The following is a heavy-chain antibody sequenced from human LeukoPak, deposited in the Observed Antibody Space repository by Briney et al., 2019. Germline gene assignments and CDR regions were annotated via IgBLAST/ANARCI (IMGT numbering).Heavy chain of an antibody. V-gene: IGHV4-4*02. J-gene: IGHJ4*02. CDR1: DDAISSPFW. CDR2: VYHTGST. D-gene: IGHD3-22*01. Sequence: SETLSLTCAVSDDAISSPFWWSWVRQPPGKGLEGMGEVYHTGSTNYNRSLKSRFTISVDNSKTQFSLKLTSLTAADTAVYFCSKRSYRDTHGYYYRRIDSWGEGALVIVSS. CDR3: SKRSYRDTHGYYYRRIDS.